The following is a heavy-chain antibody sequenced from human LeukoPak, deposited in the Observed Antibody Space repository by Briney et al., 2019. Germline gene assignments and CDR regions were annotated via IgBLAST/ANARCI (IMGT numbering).Heavy chain of an antibody. CDR3: ARVHRRCSSTSCYRAAWFDP. V-gene: IGHV1-8*03. D-gene: IGHD2-2*02. Sequence: ASVKVSCKASAYTFTSDDINWVRQATGQGLEWMGWMNPNSGNTGHAQKSQGRVTLTRNTSISTAYMELSSLRSEDTAVYYCARVHRRCSSTSCYRAAWFDPWGQGTLVTVSS. CDR1: AYTFTSDD. CDR2: MNPNSGNT. J-gene: IGHJ5*02.